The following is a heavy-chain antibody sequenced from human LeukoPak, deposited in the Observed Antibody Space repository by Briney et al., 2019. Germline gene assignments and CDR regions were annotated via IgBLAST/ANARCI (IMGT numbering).Heavy chain of an antibody. Sequence: PGGSLRLSCAASGFTFSSYEMNWVRQAPGKGLEWVSAISGSGGTTYNADSVKGRFTISRDNSKNTLYLQLNSLGAEDTAVYYCAKGAGNFDWSYHDYWGQGTLVTVSS. CDR2: ISGSGGTT. V-gene: IGHV3-23*01. D-gene: IGHD3-9*01. CDR1: GFTFSSYE. CDR3: AKGAGNFDWSYHDY. J-gene: IGHJ4*02.